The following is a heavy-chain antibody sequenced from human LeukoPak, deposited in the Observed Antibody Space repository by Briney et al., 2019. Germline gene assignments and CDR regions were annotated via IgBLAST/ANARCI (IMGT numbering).Heavy chain of an antibody. D-gene: IGHD1-26*01. J-gene: IGHJ4*02. V-gene: IGHV3-23*01. CDR2: VSASGPNT. CDR3: ARGRGSSRYYFDY. CDR1: GFTFGSYA. Sequence: GWSLRLSCAASGFTFGSYAMGWVRQAPGKGLEWVSAVSASGPNTYYADSVKGRFTVSRDNSKNTLYLQMSSLRADDTAVYYCARGRGSSRYYFDYWGRGTLVTVSS.